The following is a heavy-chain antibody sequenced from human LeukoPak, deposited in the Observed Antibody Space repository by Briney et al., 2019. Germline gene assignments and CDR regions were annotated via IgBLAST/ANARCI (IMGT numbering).Heavy chain of an antibody. Sequence: AGSLTPSCAASGFTLSSNSMNWVRQAPGKGLEWVSFISGSSSYIYYADSVKGRFSISRDNAKNSLYLQMNSLRVEDTAVYYCARGKGDGWYPFDYWGQGTLVTVSS. CDR2: ISGSSSYI. J-gene: IGHJ4*02. D-gene: IGHD6-19*01. CDR1: GFTLSSNS. CDR3: ARGKGDGWYPFDY. V-gene: IGHV3-21*01.